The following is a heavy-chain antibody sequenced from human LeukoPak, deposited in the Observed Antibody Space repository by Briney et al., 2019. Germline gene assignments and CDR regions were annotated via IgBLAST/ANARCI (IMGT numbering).Heavy chain of an antibody. CDR3: ARDEILANYYDSSGYQGPHDAFDI. J-gene: IGHJ3*02. CDR1: GFTLSDYY. D-gene: IGHD3-22*01. Sequence: GGSLRLSCAASGFTLSDYYMSWIRQAPGKGLEWVSYISSSGSTIYYADSVKGRFTIYRDNAKNSLYLQMNSLRAEDTAVYYCARDEILANYYDSSGYQGPHDAFDIWGQGTMVTVSS. V-gene: IGHV3-11*04. CDR2: ISSSGSTI.